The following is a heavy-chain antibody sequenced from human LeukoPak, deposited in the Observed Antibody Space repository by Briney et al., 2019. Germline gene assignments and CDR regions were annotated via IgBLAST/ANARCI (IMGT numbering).Heavy chain of an antibody. CDR3: ARDNSWGGWDIVVVPGLEGSAFDI. CDR2: IYYTGST. Sequence: SETLSLTCTVSGGSISSYYRSWIRQPPGKGLEWLGSIYYTGSTNYHPSLKSRVTISLDTSKNQFSLKLSSVTAADTAVYYCARDNSWGGWDIVVVPGLEGSAFDIWGQGTMVTVSS. CDR1: GGSISSYY. J-gene: IGHJ3*02. V-gene: IGHV4-59*01. D-gene: IGHD2-2*01.